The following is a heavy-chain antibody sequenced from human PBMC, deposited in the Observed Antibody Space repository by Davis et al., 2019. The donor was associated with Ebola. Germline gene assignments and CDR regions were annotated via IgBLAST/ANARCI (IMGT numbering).Heavy chain of an antibody. Sequence: SETLSLTCAVYGGSFSGYCWSWIRQPPGKGLEWIGYIYYSGSTNYNPSLKSRVTISVDTSKNQFSLKLSSVTAADTAVYYCARDIVATAIDPWGQGTLVTVSS. CDR1: GGSFSGYC. D-gene: IGHD5-12*01. V-gene: IGHV4-59*01. CDR2: IYYSGST. CDR3: ARDIVATAIDP. J-gene: IGHJ5*02.